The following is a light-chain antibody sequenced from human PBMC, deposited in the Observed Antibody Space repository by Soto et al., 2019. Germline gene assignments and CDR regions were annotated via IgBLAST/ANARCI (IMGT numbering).Light chain of an antibody. CDR1: SSDVGGQKL. Sequence: QSALTQPASVSGSPGQSITISCTGTSSDVGGQKLVSWYQQHPGKAPKVLLYEGSERPSGVSDRFSGSKSGNTASLTISGLPAEDEADYYCCSYAGSTTWVFGGGTKLTVL. J-gene: IGLJ3*02. V-gene: IGLV2-23*01. CDR2: EGS. CDR3: CSYAGSTTWV.